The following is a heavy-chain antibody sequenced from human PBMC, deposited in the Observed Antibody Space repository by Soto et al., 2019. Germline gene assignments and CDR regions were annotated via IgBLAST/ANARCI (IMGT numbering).Heavy chain of an antibody. V-gene: IGHV4-34*01. Sequence: SETLSLTCAVYGESFSGYYWTWIRQPPGTGLEWIGEINHSGSTNYNPSLKSRVTISVDTSKNQFSLKLTSVTAADTAVYYCARHHYYGSSGSLDYWGQGILVTVS. D-gene: IGHD3-22*01. J-gene: IGHJ4*02. CDR3: ARHHYYGSSGSLDY. CDR1: GESFSGYY. CDR2: INHSGST.